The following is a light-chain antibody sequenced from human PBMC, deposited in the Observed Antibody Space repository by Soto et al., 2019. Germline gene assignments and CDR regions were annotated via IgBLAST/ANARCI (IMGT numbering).Light chain of an antibody. Sequence: QSVLTQSSSASASLGSSVKLTCTLSSGHSYYIIAWHQQQPGKAPRSLMKLERSGSCSKESGVPDRFSGSSSGADRYLTISNLQFEDEAEYYCETWDSTTQVFGGGTKLTVL. V-gene: IGLV4-60*02. CDR1: SGHSYYI. CDR2: LERSGSC. J-gene: IGLJ3*02. CDR3: ETWDSTTQV.